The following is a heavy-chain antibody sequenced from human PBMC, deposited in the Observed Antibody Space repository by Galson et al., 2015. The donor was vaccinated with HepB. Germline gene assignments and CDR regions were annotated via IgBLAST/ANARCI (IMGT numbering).Heavy chain of an antibody. CDR2: ISYDGSNK. CDR1: GLTFSSYA. V-gene: IGHV3-30-3*01. Sequence: SLRLSCAASGLTFSSYAMHWVRQAPGKGLEWVAVISYDGSNKYYADSVKGRFTIPRDNSKNTLYLQMNSLRAEDTAVYYCARSLRFGSGSYSGFDYWGQGTLVTVSS. J-gene: IGHJ4*02. CDR3: ARSLRFGSGSYSGFDY. D-gene: IGHD3-10*01.